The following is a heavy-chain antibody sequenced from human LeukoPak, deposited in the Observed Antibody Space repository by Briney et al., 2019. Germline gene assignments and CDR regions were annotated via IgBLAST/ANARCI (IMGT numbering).Heavy chain of an antibody. CDR2: INHSGST. CDR1: GGSISSGGYY. D-gene: IGHD6-13*01. CDR3: ARHRYSSSWYGGDYFDY. V-gene: IGHV4-39*01. J-gene: IGHJ4*02. Sequence: PSETLSLTCTVSGGSISSGGYYWSWIRQPPGKGLEWIGEINHSGSTNYNPSLKSRVTISVDTSKNQFSLKLSSVTAADTAVYYCARHRYSSSWYGGDYFDYWGQGTLVTVSS.